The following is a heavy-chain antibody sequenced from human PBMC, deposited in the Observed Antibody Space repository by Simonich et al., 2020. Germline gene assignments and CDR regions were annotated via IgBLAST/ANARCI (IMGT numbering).Heavy chain of an antibody. D-gene: IGHD6-13*01. Sequence: QLQLQESVPGLVKPSETLSLTCPVSGGSINSSGYYWGWIRQLPGKGLEWIGSIYYSGSTDYNPSLKSRVTISVDTSKNQFSLKLSAVTAADTAVYYCARHAGFAFDIWGQGTMVTVSS. CDR1: GGSINSSGYY. CDR3: ARHAGFAFDI. V-gene: IGHV4-39*01. CDR2: IYYSGST. J-gene: IGHJ3*02.